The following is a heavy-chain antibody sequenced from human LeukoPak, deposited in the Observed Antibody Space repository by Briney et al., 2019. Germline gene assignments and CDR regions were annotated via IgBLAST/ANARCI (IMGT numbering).Heavy chain of an antibody. J-gene: IGHJ4*02. CDR2: IRYDGSNK. V-gene: IGHV3-30*02. CDR1: GFTFSSYG. Sequence: GGSLRLSCAASGFTFSSYGMHWVRQAPGKGLEWVAFIRYDGSNKYYADSVKGRFTISRDNAKNSLYLQMNSLRAEDTAVYYCARDFTHYYDSSGYHGDYWGQGTLVTVSS. CDR3: ARDFTHYYDSSGYHGDY. D-gene: IGHD3-22*01.